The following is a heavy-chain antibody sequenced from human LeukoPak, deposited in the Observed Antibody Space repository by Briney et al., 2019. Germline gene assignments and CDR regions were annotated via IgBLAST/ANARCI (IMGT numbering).Heavy chain of an antibody. Sequence: PGGSLRLSCAASGFTVSSHYMSWVRQAPGKGLEWVSAIYTDGSTYYAGSVKGRFTISRDNSENTLYLQMNSLRVEDTAVYYCARDRPAGGVGDFDHWGQGTLVTVSS. CDR3: ARDRPAGGVGDFDH. CDR1: GFTVSSHY. V-gene: IGHV3-66*01. J-gene: IGHJ4*02. CDR2: IYTDGST. D-gene: IGHD3-16*01.